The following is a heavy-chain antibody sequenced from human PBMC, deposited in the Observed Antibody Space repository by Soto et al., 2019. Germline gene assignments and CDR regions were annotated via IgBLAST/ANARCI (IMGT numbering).Heavy chain of an antibody. CDR3: AIASYTSGSYY. J-gene: IGHJ4*02. CDR1: GGTFKTYA. CDR2: ILPVFDEL. D-gene: IGHD3-22*01. V-gene: IGHV1-69*01. Sequence: QVQLVQSESEVKKPGSSVKVSCKVSGGTFKTYAISWVRQAPGQGLEWVGGILPVFDELNYAPKLQGRVTITADEVTSTAHLELGSLTSGDTVGYFFAIASYTSGSYYWGQATLGTVSS.